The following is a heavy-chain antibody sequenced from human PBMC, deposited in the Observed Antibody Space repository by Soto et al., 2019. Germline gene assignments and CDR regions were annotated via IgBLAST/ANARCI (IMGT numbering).Heavy chain of an antibody. Sequence: SVKVSCKASGGSFTDTLSWVRQAPGQGLEWMGGIIPIFGTTNYAQKFKGRVTITPDESTKTACMEWSTLRSEDTAVYYCARLQSHGTYGMDVWGQGTTVTVCS. CDR3: ARLQSHGTYGMDV. D-gene: IGHD1-1*01. CDR1: GGSFTDT. CDR2: IIPIFGTT. V-gene: IGHV1-69*13. J-gene: IGHJ6*02.